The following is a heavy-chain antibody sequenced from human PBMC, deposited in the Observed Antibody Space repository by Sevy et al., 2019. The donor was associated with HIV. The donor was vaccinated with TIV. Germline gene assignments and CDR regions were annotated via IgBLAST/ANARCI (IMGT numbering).Heavy chain of an antibody. CDR1: GFTFSSYA. CDR3: ARGGQQLYFDY. D-gene: IGHD6-13*01. Sequence: GGSPRLSCAASGFTFSSYAMHWVRQAPGKGLEWVAVISYDGSNKYYADSVKGRFTISRDNSKNTLYLQMNSLRAEDTAVYYCARGGQQLYFDYWGQGTLVTVSS. CDR2: ISYDGSNK. V-gene: IGHV3-30-3*01. J-gene: IGHJ4*02.